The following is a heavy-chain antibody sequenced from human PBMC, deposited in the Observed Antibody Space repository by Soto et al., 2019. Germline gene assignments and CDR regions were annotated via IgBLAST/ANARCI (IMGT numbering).Heavy chain of an antibody. J-gene: IGHJ3*02. D-gene: IGHD5-18*01. Sequence: GASVKVSCKASGYIFTSYGISWVRQAPGQGLEWMGRISAYNGNTNYAQKLQGRVTMTTDTSTSTAYMELRSLRSDDTAVYYCARVMDTAMANDAFDIWGQGTMVTVSS. CDR3: ARVMDTAMANDAFDI. V-gene: IGHV1-18*04. CDR1: GYIFTSYG. CDR2: ISAYNGNT.